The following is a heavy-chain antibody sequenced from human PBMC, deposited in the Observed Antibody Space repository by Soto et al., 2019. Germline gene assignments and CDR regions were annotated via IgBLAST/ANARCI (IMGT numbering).Heavy chain of an antibody. CDR1: GFSFSSYA. J-gene: IGHJ6*03. D-gene: IGHD3-3*01. V-gene: IGHV3-21*01. CDR3: GRSACDFWSGFYFYYYMEV. CDR2: ITTGGHDI. Sequence: QLVESGGGLDKPGGSLRLSCAASGFSFSSYAMNWVRQAPGKGLEWISSITTGGHDIYYADSVKGRFTISRGNARNSVCMQMDILRPEDQAVYYCGRSACDFWSGFYFYYYMEVWGKGSTVTVSS.